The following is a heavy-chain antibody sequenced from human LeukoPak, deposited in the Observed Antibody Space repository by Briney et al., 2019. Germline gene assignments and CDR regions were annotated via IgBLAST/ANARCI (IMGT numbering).Heavy chain of an antibody. CDR2: IKQDGSEK. D-gene: IGHD3-16*02. CDR1: GFTFSSYL. J-gene: IGHJ4*02. Sequence: GGSLRLSCAASGFTFSSYLMSWVRQAPGKGLEWVANIKQDGSEKYYVDSVKGRFTISRDNAKNSLYLQMNSLRAEDTAVYYCARGPSYVWGSYRYTILYYFDYWGQGTLVTVSS. CDR3: ARGPSYVWGSYRYTILYYFDY. V-gene: IGHV3-7*03.